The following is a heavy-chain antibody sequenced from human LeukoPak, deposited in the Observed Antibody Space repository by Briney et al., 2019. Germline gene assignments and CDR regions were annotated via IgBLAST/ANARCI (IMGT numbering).Heavy chain of an antibody. J-gene: IGHJ3*02. CDR2: IHHTGYT. CDR1: GGSISSDY. CDR3: ARGVPRTAAAGSEGFDI. V-gene: IGHV4-59*01. D-gene: IGHD6-13*01. Sequence: SETLSLTCTVSGGSISSDYWSWIRQSPGKGLEWIGYIHHTGYTNYNPSLKSRVTISIDTSKKHLSLKLTSVTAADTAVYYCARGVPRTAAAGSEGFDIWGQGTLVTVSS.